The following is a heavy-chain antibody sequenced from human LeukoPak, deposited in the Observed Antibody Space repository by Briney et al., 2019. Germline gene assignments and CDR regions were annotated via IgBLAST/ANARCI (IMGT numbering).Heavy chain of an antibody. CDR2: IYTSGST. V-gene: IGHV4-61*02. Sequence: PSETLSLTCTVSGGSISSGSYYWSWIRQPAGKGLEWIGRIYTSGSTNYNPSLKSRDTMSVDTSKNQFSLKLSSVTAADTAVYYCARVRVGATVDAFDIWGQGTMVTVSS. J-gene: IGHJ3*02. CDR3: ARVRVGATVDAFDI. D-gene: IGHD1-26*01. CDR1: GGSISSGSYY.